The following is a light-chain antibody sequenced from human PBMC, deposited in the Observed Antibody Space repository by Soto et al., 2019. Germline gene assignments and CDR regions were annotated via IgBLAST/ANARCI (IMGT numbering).Light chain of an antibody. J-gene: IGLJ3*02. CDR3: SSYTSSSTPV. CDR2: EVS. V-gene: IGLV2-14*01. CDR1: NSDVGGYNY. Sequence: QSALTQPASVSGSPGQSITISCTGTNSDVGGYNYVSWYQQHPGKAPKLMIYEVSNRPSGVSNRFSGSKSVNTASLTISGLQAEDEADYYCSSYTSSSTPVFGGGTKLTVL.